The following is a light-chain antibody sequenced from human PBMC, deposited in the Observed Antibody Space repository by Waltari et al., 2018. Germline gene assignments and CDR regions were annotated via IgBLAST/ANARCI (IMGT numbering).Light chain of an antibody. CDR2: NNN. CDR3: AAWDDTLNGWV. J-gene: IGLJ3*02. CDR1: SSNIGINT. Sequence: QSVLTQPPSPSGTPGQRVTISCSGSSSNIGINTVNWYQQLPGTAPKLLIYNNNQRPPGVPDRSSGSKSGTSASLAISGLQSEDEADYYCAAWDDTLNGWVFGGGTKLTVL. V-gene: IGLV1-44*01.